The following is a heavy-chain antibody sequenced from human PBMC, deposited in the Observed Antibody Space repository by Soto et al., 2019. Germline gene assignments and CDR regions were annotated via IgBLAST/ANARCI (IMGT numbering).Heavy chain of an antibody. CDR2: IYYRGST. CDR1: GDSITGSH. D-gene: IGHD1-26*01. V-gene: IGHV4-59*01. CDR3: ASSAIVCREVNTWFDP. J-gene: IGHJ5*02. Sequence: QVHLQESGPGLVKASETLSLTCTVSGDSITGSHWNWIRQPLGKPLEWIGYIYYRGSTNYNPSLKSRLTLSVDTSKNQIFLRLNAVTAADTAVYYCASSAIVCREVNTWFDPWGQGILVTVSS.